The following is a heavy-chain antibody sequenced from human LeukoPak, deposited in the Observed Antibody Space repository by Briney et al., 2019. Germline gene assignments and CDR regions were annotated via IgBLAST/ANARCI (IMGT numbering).Heavy chain of an antibody. CDR1: GFTFSSYA. J-gene: IGHJ4*02. CDR3: ARVWWGYCSGGSCYYFDY. Sequence: GGSLRLSCAASGFTFSSYAMHWVRQAPGKGLEWVAVISYDGSNKYYADSVKGRLTISRDNSKNTLYLQMSSLRAEDTAVYYCARVWWGYCSGGSCYYFDYWGQGTLVTVSS. CDR2: ISYDGSNK. D-gene: IGHD2-15*01. V-gene: IGHV3-30*14.